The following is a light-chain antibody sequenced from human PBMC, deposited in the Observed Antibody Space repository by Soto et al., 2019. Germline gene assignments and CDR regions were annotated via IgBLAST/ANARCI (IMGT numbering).Light chain of an antibody. Sequence: SALTQPASVSGSPGQSITISCTGTSSDVGRYNLVSWYQQHPGKAPKLMISEDYKRPSGVSTRFSGSKSGNTASLTISGLQAEDEADYYCCSFAGSGILGVFGTGTKVTVL. CDR3: CSFAGSGILGV. V-gene: IGLV2-23*01. CDR1: SSDVGRYNL. J-gene: IGLJ1*01. CDR2: EDY.